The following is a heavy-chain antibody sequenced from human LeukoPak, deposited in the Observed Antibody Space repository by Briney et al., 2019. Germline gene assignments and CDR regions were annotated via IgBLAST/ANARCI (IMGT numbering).Heavy chain of an antibody. D-gene: IGHD6-19*01. CDR2: IKQDGSEK. Sequence: GGSPRLSCAASGFTFSSYWMSWVRQAPGKGLEWVANIKQDGSEKYYVDSVKGRFTISRDNAKNSLYLQMNSLRAEDTAVYYCARIGRLGWGPSPPVYYFDYWGQGTLVTVSS. CDR1: GFTFSSYW. V-gene: IGHV3-7*01. CDR3: ARIGRLGWGPSPPVYYFDY. J-gene: IGHJ4*02.